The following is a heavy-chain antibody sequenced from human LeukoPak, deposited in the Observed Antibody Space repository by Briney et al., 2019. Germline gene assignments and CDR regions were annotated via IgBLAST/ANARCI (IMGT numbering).Heavy chain of an antibody. CDR1: GYTFTNYG. V-gene: IGHV1-18*01. CDR3: ARDTSYDFWSDPTELFDI. CDR2: ISAHNGNI. Sequence: ASVKVSCKASGYTFTNYGISWVRQAPGQGLEWMGWISAHNGNIKYAQKFRGRVTMTTDTSTSTAYMELRSLRSDDTAVYYCARDTSYDFWSDPTELFDIWGQGTMVTVS. D-gene: IGHD3-3*01. J-gene: IGHJ3*02.